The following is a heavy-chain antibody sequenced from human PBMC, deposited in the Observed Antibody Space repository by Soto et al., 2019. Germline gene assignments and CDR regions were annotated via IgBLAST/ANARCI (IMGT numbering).Heavy chain of an antibody. Sequence: PSVKVSCKASGYTFTDLDINWVRQTTEQGLEWMGWMRPNTGHSGLAQKFQGRLTLTRDTSINTAYMELSSLRSEDTAIYYCARGINAGVDYWGQGTPVTVSS. D-gene: IGHD3-10*01. V-gene: IGHV1-8*02. CDR3: ARGINAGVDY. J-gene: IGHJ4*02. CDR2: MRPNTGHS. CDR1: GYTFTDLD.